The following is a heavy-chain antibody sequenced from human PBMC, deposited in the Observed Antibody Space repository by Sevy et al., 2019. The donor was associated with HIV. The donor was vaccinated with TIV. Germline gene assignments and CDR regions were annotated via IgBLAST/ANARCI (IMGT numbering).Heavy chain of an antibody. CDR2: IRSKAYGGTT. Sequence: GGSLRLSCTASGFTFGDYAMSWFRQAPGKGLEWVGFIRSKAYGGTTEYAASVKGRFTISRDDSKSIAYLQMNSLKTGDTAVYYCTSDQGIAVAGTLGAFDIWGQGTMVTVSS. CDR3: TSDQGIAVAGTLGAFDI. CDR1: GFTFGDYA. V-gene: IGHV3-49*03. D-gene: IGHD6-19*01. J-gene: IGHJ3*02.